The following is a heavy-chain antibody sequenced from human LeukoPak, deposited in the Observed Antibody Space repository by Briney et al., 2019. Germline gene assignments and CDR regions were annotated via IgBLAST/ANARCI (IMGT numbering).Heavy chain of an antibody. V-gene: IGHV4-59*08. CDR1: VRYICSHY. J-gene: IGHJ4*02. D-gene: IGHD4-17*01. Sequence: PSETLSLTCTVPVRYICSHYCRWSRQPPGKGLEFIGYIYYSGSTNYNPSLKGRVTMSVDTSKNQFSLKLSSVTAADTALYFCARYSINYGDRAFDFWGQGTLVTVSS. CDR2: IYYSGST. CDR3: ARYSINYGDRAFDF.